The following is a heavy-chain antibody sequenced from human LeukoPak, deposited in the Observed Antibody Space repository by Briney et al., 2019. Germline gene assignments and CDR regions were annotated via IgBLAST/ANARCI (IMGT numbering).Heavy chain of an antibody. CDR3: ARLVRSSGWYALS. Sequence: PETLSLTCTVSGGSLSSYYWSWIRQPPGKGLEWIGYIYYSGSTNYNPSLKSRVTISVDTSKNQFSLKLSSVTAADTAVYYCARLVRSSGWYALSWGQGTLVTVSS. V-gene: IGHV4-59*01. CDR2: IYYSGST. CDR1: GGSLSSYY. J-gene: IGHJ4*02. D-gene: IGHD6-19*01.